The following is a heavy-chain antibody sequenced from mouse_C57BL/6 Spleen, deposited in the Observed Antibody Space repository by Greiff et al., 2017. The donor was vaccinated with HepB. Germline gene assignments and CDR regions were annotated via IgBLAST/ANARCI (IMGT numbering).Heavy chain of an antibody. J-gene: IGHJ3*01. V-gene: IGHV1-50*01. CDR3: ASPYDYGAY. Sequence: QVQLQQPGAELVKPGASVKLSCKASGYTFTSYWMQWVKQRPGQGLEWIGEIDPSDSYTNYNQKFKGKATLTVDTSSSTAYMQLSSLTSEDSTVYYCASPYDYGAYWGQGTLVTVSA. CDR1: GYTFTSYW. CDR2: IDPSDSYT. D-gene: IGHD2-4*01.